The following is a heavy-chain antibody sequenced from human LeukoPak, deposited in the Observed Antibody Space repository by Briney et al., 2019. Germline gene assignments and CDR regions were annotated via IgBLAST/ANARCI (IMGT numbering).Heavy chain of an antibody. CDR2: IYTSGGT. CDR1: GGSISSYY. D-gene: IGHD3-3*01. V-gene: IGHV4-4*07. CDR3: ARGYYDFWSGPPLRARLNAFDI. J-gene: IGHJ3*02. Sequence: SETLSLTCTVSGGSISSYYWSWIWQPAAKGLELIGRIYTSGGTNYNPSLKSRVTMSVGTSKNQSPLKLSSVTGADTAVYYCARGYYDFWSGPPLRARLNAFDIWGQGTMVSVSS.